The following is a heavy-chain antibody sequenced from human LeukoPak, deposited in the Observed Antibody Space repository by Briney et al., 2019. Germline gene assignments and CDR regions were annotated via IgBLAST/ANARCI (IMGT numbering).Heavy chain of an antibody. D-gene: IGHD3-10*01. V-gene: IGHV4-39*01. Sequence: SETLSLTCTVSGGSISSYSWSWIRQPPGKGLEWIGSIYYSGSTYYNPSLKSRVTISVDTSKNQFSLKLSSVTAADTAVYYCARRLGYYYGSGASSGMGFDPWGQGTLVTVSS. CDR1: GGSISSYS. CDR2: IYYSGST. J-gene: IGHJ5*02. CDR3: ARRLGYYYGSGASSGMGFDP.